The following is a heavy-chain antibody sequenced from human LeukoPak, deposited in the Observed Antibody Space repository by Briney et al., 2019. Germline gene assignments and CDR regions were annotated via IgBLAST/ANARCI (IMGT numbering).Heavy chain of an antibody. Sequence: SETLSLTCAVYGGSFSGYYWSWIRQPPGKGLEWIGEINHSGSTNYNPSLKSRVTISVDTSKNQFSLKLSSVTAADTAVYYCARVRLQLGEYYFDYWGQGTLVTVPS. CDR3: ARVRLQLGEYYFDY. CDR1: GGSFSGYY. CDR2: INHSGST. V-gene: IGHV4-34*01. D-gene: IGHD6-13*01. J-gene: IGHJ4*02.